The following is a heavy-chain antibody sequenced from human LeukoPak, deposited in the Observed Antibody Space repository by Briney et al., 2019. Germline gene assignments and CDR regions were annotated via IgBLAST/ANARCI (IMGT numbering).Heavy chain of an antibody. D-gene: IGHD3-22*01. CDR1: GFTFSTYW. J-gene: IGHJ4*02. V-gene: IGHV3-7*01. CDR2: IKADGGEK. Sequence: PGGSLRLSCAASGFTFSTYWMNWFRQTPGKGLEWVAKIKADGGEKDHVASVKGRFTISRDNAKNSLYLQMNSLRVEDTAVYYCARYPTYYYDSSGYSDYWGQGTLVTVSS. CDR3: ARYPTYYYDSSGYSDY.